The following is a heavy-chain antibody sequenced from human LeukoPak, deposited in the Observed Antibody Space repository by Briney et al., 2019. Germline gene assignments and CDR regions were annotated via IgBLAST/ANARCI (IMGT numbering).Heavy chain of an antibody. Sequence: SGTLSLTCAVSGGSISSSNWWSWVRKPPGKGLEWIGEIYHSGSTNYNPSLKSRVTISVDKSKNQFSLKLSSVTAADTAVYYCARTPGYSGSYFDYWGQGTLVTVSS. J-gene: IGHJ4*02. CDR1: GGSISSSNW. CDR3: ARTPGYSGSYFDY. V-gene: IGHV4-4*02. D-gene: IGHD5-12*01. CDR2: IYHSGST.